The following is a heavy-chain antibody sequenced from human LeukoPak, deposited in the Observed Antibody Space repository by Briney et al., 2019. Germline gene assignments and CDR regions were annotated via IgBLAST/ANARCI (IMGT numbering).Heavy chain of an antibody. Sequence: PSETLSLTCTVSGGSISSHYWSWIRQPPGKGLEWIGYIYYSGSTNYNPSLKSRVTISVDTSKNQFSLKLSSVTAADTAVYYCARDPTDYDSSGYYWNAFDIWGQGTMATVSS. CDR1: GGSISSHY. J-gene: IGHJ3*02. D-gene: IGHD3-22*01. CDR3: ARDPTDYDSSGYYWNAFDI. CDR2: IYYSGST. V-gene: IGHV4-59*11.